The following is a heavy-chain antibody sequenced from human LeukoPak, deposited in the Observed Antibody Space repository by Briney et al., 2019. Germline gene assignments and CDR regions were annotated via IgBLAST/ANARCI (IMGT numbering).Heavy chain of an antibody. CDR2: IYRSGST. J-gene: IGHJ4*02. Sequence: PSETLSLTCVVSGYSISSGYYWGWIRQPPGKGLEWIGSIYRSGSTYYNPSLKSRVTISVDTSKNQFSLKLSSVTAADTAVYYCARLRMGMGSVDYWGQGTLVTVSS. CDR1: GYSISSGYY. V-gene: IGHV4-38-2*01. D-gene: IGHD7-27*01. CDR3: ARLRMGMGSVDY.